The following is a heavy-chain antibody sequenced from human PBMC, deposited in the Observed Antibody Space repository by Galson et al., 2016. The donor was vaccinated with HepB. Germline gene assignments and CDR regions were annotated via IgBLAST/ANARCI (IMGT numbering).Heavy chain of an antibody. CDR2: ISSSSTTI. Sequence: SLRLSCAASGFTFSDYSMNWVRQAPGKGLEWISYISSSSTTIYYADSVKGRFTISRDNAKNSLFLQTNSLRAEDTAVYYCARGRGMDVWGKGTTVTVSS. CDR1: GFTFSDYS. CDR3: ARGRGMDV. J-gene: IGHJ6*04. V-gene: IGHV3-48*01.